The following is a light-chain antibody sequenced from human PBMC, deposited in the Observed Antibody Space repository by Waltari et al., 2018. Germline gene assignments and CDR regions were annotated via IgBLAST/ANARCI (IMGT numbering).Light chain of an antibody. CDR1: SGHSSNI. V-gene: IGLV4-69*01. J-gene: IGLJ3*02. CDR3: QTGGHGTWV. CDR2: VNSDGSR. Sequence: QLVLTQSPSASASLGASVKLTCTLSSGHSSNIVAWHQQKPEKGPRYLMKVNSDGSRTKGDGIPDRFAGSSSGSERYLTISSLQSEDEADYYCQTGGHGTWVFGGGTKLTVV.